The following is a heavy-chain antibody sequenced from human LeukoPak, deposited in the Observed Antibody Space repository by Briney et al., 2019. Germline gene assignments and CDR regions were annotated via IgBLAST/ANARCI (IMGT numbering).Heavy chain of an antibody. V-gene: IGHV4-59*11. D-gene: IGHD2-2*01. J-gene: IGHJ6*03. Sequence: SETLSLTCTVSGGSISSHYWSWIRQPPGKGLEWIGYIYYSGSTNYNPSLKSRVTISVDTSKNQFSLKLSSVTAADTAVYYCARVIICSSTSCPNYYYYMDVWGKGTTVTVSS. CDR2: IYYSGST. CDR3: ARVIICSSTSCPNYYYYMDV. CDR1: GGSISSHY.